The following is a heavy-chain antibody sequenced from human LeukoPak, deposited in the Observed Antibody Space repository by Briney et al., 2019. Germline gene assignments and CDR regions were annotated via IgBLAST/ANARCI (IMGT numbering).Heavy chain of an antibody. CDR1: GLTFSSYA. CDR2: ISGSGGST. Sequence: GGSLSLSCAASGLTFSSYAMSWVRQAPGKGLEWVSAISGSGGSTYYADSVKGRFTISRDNSKNTLYLQMNSLRAEDTAVYYCAKVDARGVLRYFDWLTTIDYWGQGTLVTVSS. D-gene: IGHD3-9*01. V-gene: IGHV3-23*01. J-gene: IGHJ4*02. CDR3: AKVDARGVLRYFDWLTTIDY.